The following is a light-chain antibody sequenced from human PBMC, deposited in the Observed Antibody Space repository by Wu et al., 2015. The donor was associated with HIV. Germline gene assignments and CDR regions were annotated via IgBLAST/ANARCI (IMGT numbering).Light chain of an antibody. Sequence: EIVMRQSSATLSVSPGERATLSCRASQSVNSKLAWYQQKPGQAPRLLIYDASNRATGIPARFSGSGSGTDFTLTISSLEPEDFAVYYCQQRSNWPITFGQGTRLEIK. CDR2: DAS. V-gene: IGKV3-11*01. CDR3: QQRSNWPIT. J-gene: IGKJ5*01. CDR1: QSVNSK.